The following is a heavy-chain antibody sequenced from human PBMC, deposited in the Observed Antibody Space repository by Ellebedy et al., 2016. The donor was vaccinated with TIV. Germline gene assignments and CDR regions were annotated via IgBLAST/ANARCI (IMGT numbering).Heavy chain of an antibody. Sequence: GESLKISCAASGFTFSSYSMNWVRQAPGKGLEWVSYISSSSSTIYYADSVKGRFTISRDNSKNILYLEMNSLRAEDTAVYYCARRVGGKAFDLWGQGTMVTVSP. J-gene: IGHJ3*01. CDR1: GFTFSSYS. V-gene: IGHV3-48*01. CDR2: ISSSSSTI. D-gene: IGHD1-26*01. CDR3: ARRVGGKAFDL.